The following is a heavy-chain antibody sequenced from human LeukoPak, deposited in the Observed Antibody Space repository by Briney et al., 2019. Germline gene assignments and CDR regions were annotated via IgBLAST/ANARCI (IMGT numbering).Heavy chain of an antibody. Sequence: ASVKVSCKASGYTFTSYGISWVRQAPGQGLEWMGWISTYNGNTNYAQKLQGRVTTTTDTSTSTAYMELRSLRSDDTAVYYCARVFGDYEVSPFDYWGQGTLVTVSS. CDR2: ISTYNGNT. CDR1: GYTFTSYG. V-gene: IGHV1-18*01. D-gene: IGHD4-17*01. CDR3: ARVFGDYEVSPFDY. J-gene: IGHJ4*02.